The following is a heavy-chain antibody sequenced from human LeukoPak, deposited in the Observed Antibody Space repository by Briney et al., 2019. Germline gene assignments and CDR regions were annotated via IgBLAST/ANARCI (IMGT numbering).Heavy chain of an antibody. J-gene: IGHJ4*02. D-gene: IGHD4-17*01. Sequence: PGGSLKLSCAGSGFTFSGSAMHWVRQSPGKGLEWVGRIRSKANDHATAYAASVRGRFTISRDDSENTAYPQMNSLKTEDTAIYYCTRRLMTTVNDYWGQGTLVTVSS. V-gene: IGHV3-73*01. CDR2: IRSKANDHAT. CDR1: GFTFSGSA. CDR3: TRRLMTTVNDY.